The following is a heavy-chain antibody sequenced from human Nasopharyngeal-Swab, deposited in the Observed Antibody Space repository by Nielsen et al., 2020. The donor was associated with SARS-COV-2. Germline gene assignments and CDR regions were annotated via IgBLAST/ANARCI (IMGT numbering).Heavy chain of an antibody. CDR3: AREGGPYDYVWGSYRYTGEDTLLDY. D-gene: IGHD3-16*02. CDR2: IIPILGIA. CDR1: GCTFISYA. V-gene: IGHV1-69*04. J-gene: IGHJ4*02. Sequence: SVKVSCKASGCTFISYAISWVRQAPGQGLEWMGRIIPILGIANYAQKFQGRVTITADKSTSTAYMELSSPRSEDTAVYYCAREGGPYDYVWGSYRYTGEDTLLDYWGKGTLVTVSS.